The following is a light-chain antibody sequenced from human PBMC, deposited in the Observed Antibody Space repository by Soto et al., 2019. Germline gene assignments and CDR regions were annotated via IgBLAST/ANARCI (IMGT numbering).Light chain of an antibody. Sequence: EIVMTQSPATLSVSPGERATLSCRASQIVSSNLAWYQQKPCQAPRLLIYGASTRATCIPARFSGSGSGTEFTLTISSLQSEDFAVYYCQQYNNWPPITFGQGTRLEIK. CDR1: QIVSSN. V-gene: IGKV3-15*01. CDR2: GAS. J-gene: IGKJ5*01. CDR3: QQYNNWPPIT.